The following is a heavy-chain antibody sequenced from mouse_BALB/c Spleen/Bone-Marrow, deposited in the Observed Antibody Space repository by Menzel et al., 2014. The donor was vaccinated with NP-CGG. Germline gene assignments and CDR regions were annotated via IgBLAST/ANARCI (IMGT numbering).Heavy chain of an antibody. V-gene: IGHV3-1*02. D-gene: IGHD2-4*01. CDR3: ARSTTMTFYWYFDV. CDR1: GYSITSGYS. Sequence: VQLQQPGPDLVKPSQSLSLTCIVTGYSITSGYSWHWIRQFPGNKLEWMGYIHYSGSTNYNPSLKSRISITRDTSKNQFFLQLNSVTTEDTATYYCARSTTMTFYWYFDVWGAGTTVTVSS. CDR2: IHYSGST. J-gene: IGHJ1*01.